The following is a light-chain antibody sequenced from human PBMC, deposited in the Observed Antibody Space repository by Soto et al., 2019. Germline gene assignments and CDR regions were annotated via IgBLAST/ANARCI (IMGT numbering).Light chain of an antibody. V-gene: IGLV1-40*01. CDR3: QSYDSSLSGYVV. CDR2: GNS. Sequence: QPVLTQPPSVSGAPGQRVTISCTGSSSNIGAGYDVHWYQQLPGTAPKLLIYGNSNRPSGVPDRFSGSKSGTSASLAITGRQAEDEADYYCQSYDSSLSGYVVFGGGTTLTVL. CDR1: SSNIGAGYD. J-gene: IGLJ2*01.